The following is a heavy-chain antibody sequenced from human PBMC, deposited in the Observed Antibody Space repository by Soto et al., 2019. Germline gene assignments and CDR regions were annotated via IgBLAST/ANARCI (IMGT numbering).Heavy chain of an antibody. CDR3: ARVACGSDCLDY. CDR2: INHSGST. D-gene: IGHD2-21*01. V-gene: IGHV4-34*01. Sequence: PSETLSLTCTVSGGSISSYYWSWIRQPPGKGLEWIGEINHSGSTNYNPSLKSRLTISVDTSKSQFSLKLSSVTGADTAVYYCARVACGSDCLDYWGQGTLVTVSS. J-gene: IGHJ4*02. CDR1: GGSISSYY.